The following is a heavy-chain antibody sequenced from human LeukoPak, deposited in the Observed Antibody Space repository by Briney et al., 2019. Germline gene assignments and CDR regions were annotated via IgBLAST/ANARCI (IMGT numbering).Heavy chain of an antibody. V-gene: IGHV3-23*01. CDR3: ARDSSMLRGPLVIYYFDF. J-gene: IGHJ4*02. D-gene: IGHD3-10*01. CDR2: ISGSGGST. CDR1: GFTLSDHN. Sequence: GGSLRLSCVASGFTLSDHNMDWVRQAPGKGLEWVSAISGSGGSTYYADSVKGRFTISRDNSKNTLYLQMNSLRVEDTAVYYCARDSSMLRGPLVIYYFDFWGQGTLVTVSS.